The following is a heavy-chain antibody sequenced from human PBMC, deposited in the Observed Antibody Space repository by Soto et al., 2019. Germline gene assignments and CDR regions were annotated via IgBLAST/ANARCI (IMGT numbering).Heavy chain of an antibody. CDR1: GYSFTNND. V-gene: IGHV1-8*01. CDR3: ARMATFGSLNWFDP. D-gene: IGHD3-16*01. Sequence: ASVKVSCKASGYSFTNNDVTWVRQATGQGLEWTGWMNPGSGDTGYAQKFQGRVTMTRDISIATAYMELSSLRSDETAIYYCARMATFGSLNWFDPWGQGTLVTVSS. J-gene: IGHJ5*02. CDR2: MNPGSGDT.